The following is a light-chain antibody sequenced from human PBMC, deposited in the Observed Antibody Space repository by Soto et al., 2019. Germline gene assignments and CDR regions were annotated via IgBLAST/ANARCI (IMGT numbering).Light chain of an antibody. Sequence: DIQMTQSPSSLSASAGDRVTITCRASQSISSYLNWYQQKPGKAPKLLIYTASSLQSGVPSRFSGSGSGTDFTLTIGSLQFEDFATYYCQQTYSTPITFGQGTRLEIK. CDR3: QQTYSTPIT. J-gene: IGKJ5*01. CDR1: QSISSY. V-gene: IGKV1-39*01. CDR2: TAS.